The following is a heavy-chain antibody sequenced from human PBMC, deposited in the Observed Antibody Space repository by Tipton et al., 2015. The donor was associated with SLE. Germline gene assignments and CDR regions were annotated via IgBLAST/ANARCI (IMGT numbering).Heavy chain of an antibody. CDR3: ARTTARITMVRGVIIDNWFDP. D-gene: IGHD3-10*01. V-gene: IGHV4-61*02. J-gene: IGHJ5*02. CDR2: IYTSGST. Sequence: TLSLTCTVSGGSISSGSYYWSWIRQPAGKGLEWIGRIYTSGSTNYNPSLKSRVTISVDTSKNQFSLKLSSVTAADTAVYYCARTTARITMVRGVIIDNWFDPWGQGTLVTVSS. CDR1: GGSISSGSYY.